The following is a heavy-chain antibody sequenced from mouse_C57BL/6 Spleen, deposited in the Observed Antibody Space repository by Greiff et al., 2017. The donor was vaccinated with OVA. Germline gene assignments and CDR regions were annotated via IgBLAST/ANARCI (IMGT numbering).Heavy chain of an antibody. CDR1: GYTFTSYW. V-gene: IGHV1-74*01. CDR2: IHPSDSDT. J-gene: IGHJ2*01. Sequence: QVQLQQPGAELVKPGASVKVSCKASGYTFTSYWMHWVKQRPGQGLEWIGRIHPSDSDTNYNQKFKGKATLTVDTSSSTAYMQLRSLTSEASAVYVCYRAGNYLWYPWGQGTTLTVSA. D-gene: IGHD2-1*01. CDR3: YRAGNYLWYP.